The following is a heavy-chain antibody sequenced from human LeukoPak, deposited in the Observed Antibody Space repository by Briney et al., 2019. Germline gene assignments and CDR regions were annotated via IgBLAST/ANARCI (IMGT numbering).Heavy chain of an antibody. D-gene: IGHD6-25*01. CDR3: ARNIAAGGLGYYFDY. J-gene: IGHJ4*02. V-gene: IGHV1-8*01. Sequence: ASVKVSCKASGYAFITYDFNWVRQAAGQGLEWMGWMNPLNDKAGYARKFKGRVTMTRDTSTNTAYMDLSSLTSDDTAVSYCARNIAAGGLGYYFDYWGQGSLVTVSS. CDR2: MNPLNDKA. CDR1: GYAFITYD.